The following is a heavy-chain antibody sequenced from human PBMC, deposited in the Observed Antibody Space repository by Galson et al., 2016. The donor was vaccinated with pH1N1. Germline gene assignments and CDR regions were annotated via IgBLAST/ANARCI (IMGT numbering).Heavy chain of an antibody. Sequence: SLRLSCAASGFTLDDYAMHWVRQAPGKGLEWVSGISWNSGSIGYADSVKGRFTISRDNAKNSLYLQMNSLRAEDTALYYCAKVGGYLSGPFDYWGQGTLVTVSS. CDR1: GFTLDDYA. D-gene: IGHD5-12*01. CDR3: AKVGGYLSGPFDY. V-gene: IGHV3-9*01. CDR2: ISWNSGSI. J-gene: IGHJ4*02.